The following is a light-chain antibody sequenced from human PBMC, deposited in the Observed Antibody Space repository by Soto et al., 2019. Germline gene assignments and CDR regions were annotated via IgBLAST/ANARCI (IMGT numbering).Light chain of an antibody. Sequence: QSALTQPASVSGSPGQSITISCTGTSSDVWSYNLVSWYQQHPGKAPKLMIYEGSKRPSGVSNRFSGSKSGNTASLTISGLQAEDEADYYCCSYAGSSTLVFGGGTKL. V-gene: IGLV2-23*01. CDR1: SSDVWSYNL. CDR2: EGS. J-gene: IGLJ2*01. CDR3: CSYAGSSTLV.